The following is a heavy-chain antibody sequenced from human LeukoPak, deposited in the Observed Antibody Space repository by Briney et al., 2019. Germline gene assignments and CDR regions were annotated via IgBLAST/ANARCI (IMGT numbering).Heavy chain of an antibody. J-gene: IGHJ6*02. D-gene: IGHD2-15*01. CDR2: ISGSGGST. CDR1: GFTFSSYA. CDR3: AKRYCSGGSCYQFYYYYGMDV. V-gene: IGHV3-23*01. Sequence: GGSLGLSCAASGFTFSSYAMSWVRQAPGKGLEWVSAISGSGGSTYYADSVKGRFTISRDNSKNTLYLQMNSLRAEDTAVYYCAKRYCSGGSCYQFYYYYGMDVWGQGTTVTVSS.